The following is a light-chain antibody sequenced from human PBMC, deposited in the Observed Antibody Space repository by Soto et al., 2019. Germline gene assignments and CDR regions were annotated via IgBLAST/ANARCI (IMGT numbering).Light chain of an antibody. J-gene: IGKJ1*01. V-gene: IGKV1-5*03. CDR1: QTISSW. Sequence: DIQMTQSPSTLSGSVGGRVTITCRASQTISSWLAWYQQKPGKAPKLLIYKASTLKSGVPSRFSGSGSGTEFTLTVSSLQPDDFRTYYCQEYNSYSEAVGQGTKV. CDR2: KAS. CDR3: QEYNSYSEA.